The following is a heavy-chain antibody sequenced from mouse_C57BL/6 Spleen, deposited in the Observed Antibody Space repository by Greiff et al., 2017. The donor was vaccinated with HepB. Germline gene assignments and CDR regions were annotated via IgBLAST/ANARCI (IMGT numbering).Heavy chain of an antibody. CDR1: GYTFTDYE. CDR3: TRSENGNYGWYFDV. D-gene: IGHD2-1*01. CDR2: IDPETGGT. J-gene: IGHJ1*03. Sequence: QVQLKQSGAELVRPGASVTLSCKASGYTFTDYEMHWVKQTPVHGLEWIGAIDPETGGTAYNQKFKGKAILTADKSSSTAYMELRSLTSEDSAVYYCTRSENGNYGWYFDVWGTGTTVTVSS. V-gene: IGHV1-15*01.